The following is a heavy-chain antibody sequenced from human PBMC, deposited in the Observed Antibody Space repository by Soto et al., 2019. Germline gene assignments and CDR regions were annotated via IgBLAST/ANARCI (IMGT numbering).Heavy chain of an antibody. J-gene: IGHJ6*03. V-gene: IGHV2-70*11. D-gene: IGHD6-19*01. CDR1: GFSLSTSGMC. Sequence: GSGTTLVNPTQTLTLTCTFSGFSLSTSGMCVSWIRQPPGKALEWLARIDWDDDKYYSTSLKTRLTISKDTSKNQVVLTMTNMDPVDTATYYCAREYSSGWSSYMDVWGKGTTVTVSS. CDR3: AREYSSGWSSYMDV. CDR2: IDWDDDK.